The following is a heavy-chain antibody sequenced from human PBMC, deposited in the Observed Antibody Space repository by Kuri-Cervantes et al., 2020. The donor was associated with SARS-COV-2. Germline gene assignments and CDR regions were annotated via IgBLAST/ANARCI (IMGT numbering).Heavy chain of an antibody. Sequence: SVKVSCKASGGTFSSYAISWVRQAPGQGLEWMGGIIPIFGTANYAQKFQGRVTITADESTSAAYMELSSLRSEDTAVYYCARDPTYYDFWSGYSRGNWFDPWGQGTLVTVSS. CDR1: GGTFSSYA. V-gene: IGHV1-69*13. CDR3: ARDPTYYDFWSGYSRGNWFDP. D-gene: IGHD3-3*01. J-gene: IGHJ5*02. CDR2: IIPIFGTA.